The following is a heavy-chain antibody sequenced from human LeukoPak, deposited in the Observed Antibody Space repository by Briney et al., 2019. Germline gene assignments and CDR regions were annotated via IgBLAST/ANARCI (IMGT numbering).Heavy chain of an antibody. Sequence: PGGSLRLSCAASGFIVSNNYIFWVRQAPGKGLEWVSLIYSSGSTYYADSVRGRFTISRDNSKNTLYLQMNSLRAEDTAVYYCARESGGYGNYWGQGTLVTVSS. D-gene: IGHD5-12*01. CDR2: IYSSGST. CDR1: GFIVSNNY. V-gene: IGHV3-53*01. CDR3: ARESGGYGNY. J-gene: IGHJ4*02.